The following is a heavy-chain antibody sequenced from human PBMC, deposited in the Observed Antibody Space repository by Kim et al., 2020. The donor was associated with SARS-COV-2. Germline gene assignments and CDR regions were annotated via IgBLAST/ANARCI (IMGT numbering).Heavy chain of an antibody. D-gene: IGHD6-19*01. CDR2: T. Sequence: TKYSERFQGGVTIPRETTASTAYMALSSLRSEDTAVYYCARGSGWAFDYWGQGTLVTVAS. V-gene: IGHV1-3*01. CDR3: ARGSGWAFDY. J-gene: IGHJ4*02.